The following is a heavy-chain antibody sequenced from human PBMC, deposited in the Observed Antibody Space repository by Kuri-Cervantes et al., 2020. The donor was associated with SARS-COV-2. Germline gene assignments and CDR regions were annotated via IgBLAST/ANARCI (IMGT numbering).Heavy chain of an antibody. CDR1: GFTVSSNY. V-gene: IGHV3-66*01. J-gene: IGHJ5*02. CDR3: AGVAKSGWNANNWFNP. CDR2: IYSGGST. D-gene: IGHD1-1*01. Sequence: GESLKISCAASGFTVSSNYMSWVRQAPGKGLEWVSVIYSGGSTYYADSVKGRFTISRDNSKNTLYLQMNSLRAEDTAVYYCAGVAKSGWNANNWFNPWGQGTLVTVSS.